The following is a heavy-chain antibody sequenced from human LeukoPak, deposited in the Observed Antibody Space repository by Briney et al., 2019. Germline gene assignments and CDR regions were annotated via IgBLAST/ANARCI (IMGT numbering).Heavy chain of an antibody. CDR2: ISGTGTTI. J-gene: IGHJ4*02. V-gene: IGHV3-48*03. CDR3: VSAYGGLLDH. CDR1: GFIFNTYE. D-gene: IGHD3-16*01. Sequence: GGSLRLSCAASGFIFNTYEMNWVRQAPGKGLEWVSYISGTGTTIYYADSVKGRFTISRDNARHSPSLLMNSLRAEDTAIYYCVSAYGGLLDHWGQGTLVTVSS.